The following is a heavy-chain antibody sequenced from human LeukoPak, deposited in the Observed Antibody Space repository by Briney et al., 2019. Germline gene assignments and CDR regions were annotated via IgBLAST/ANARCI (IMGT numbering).Heavy chain of an antibody. CDR1: GFTFSSYW. Sequence: PGGSLRLSCAASGFTFSSYWMHWVRQAPGKGLVWVSRINSDGSSTSYADSVKGRFTISRDNAKNTLYLQMNSLRAEDTAVYYCAKAVVGATNLVAFDIWGQGTMVTVSS. J-gene: IGHJ3*02. CDR3: AKAVVGATNLVAFDI. V-gene: IGHV3-74*01. D-gene: IGHD1-26*01. CDR2: INSDGSST.